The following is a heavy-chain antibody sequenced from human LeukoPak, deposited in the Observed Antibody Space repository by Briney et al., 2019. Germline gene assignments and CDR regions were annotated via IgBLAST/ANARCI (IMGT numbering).Heavy chain of an antibody. CDR1: GGSISSYY. CDR2: IYYSGST. CDR3: ARAANYDYVWGSYRYTGPLDY. J-gene: IGHJ4*02. D-gene: IGHD3-16*02. V-gene: IGHV4-59*12. Sequence: SETLSLTCTVSGGSISSYYWIWIRQPPGKGLEWIGYIYYSGSTNYNPSLKSRVTISVDTSKNQFSLKLSSVTAADTAVYYCARAANYDYVWGSYRYTGPLDYWGQGTLVTVSS.